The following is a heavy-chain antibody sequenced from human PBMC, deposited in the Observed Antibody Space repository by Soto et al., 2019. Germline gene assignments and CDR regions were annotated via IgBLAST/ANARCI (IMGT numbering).Heavy chain of an antibody. CDR1: GFTFSRHG. D-gene: IGHD6-13*01. Sequence: EEQLLESGGGLVQPGGSLRLSFAASGFTFSRHGMNWVRQAPGKGLEWVSGITGSGSTYYADSVKGRFTISRDNSKNILYVEMNSLRAEDTAVYYCARDAYGVAAAGTSLDNWGQGTLVTVSS. J-gene: IGHJ4*02. CDR2: ITGSGST. V-gene: IGHV3-23*01. CDR3: ARDAYGVAAAGTSLDN.